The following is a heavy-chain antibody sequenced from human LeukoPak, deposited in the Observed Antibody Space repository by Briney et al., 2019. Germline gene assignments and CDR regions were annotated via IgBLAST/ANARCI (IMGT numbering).Heavy chain of an antibody. CDR3: AKDAHSRGDY. CDR2: INQDGSVI. V-gene: IGHV3-7*01. Sequence: GGSLRLSCAASGLSFSSHWMSWVRQAPGKGLEWVANINQDGSVINYVGSVKGRFTISRDNAENSLYLQMNSLRGDDTALYYCAKDAHSRGDYWGQGTLVTVSS. CDR1: GLSFSSHW. J-gene: IGHJ4*02. D-gene: IGHD3-3*02.